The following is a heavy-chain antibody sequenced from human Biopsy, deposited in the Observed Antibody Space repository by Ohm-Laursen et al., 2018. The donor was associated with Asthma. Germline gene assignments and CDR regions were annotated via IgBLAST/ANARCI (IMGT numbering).Heavy chain of an antibody. CDR3: ARGYSGSDRIVYYYSGLEV. CDR1: GGSFGNHA. D-gene: IGHD5-12*01. Sequence: SVKVSCKVSGGSFGNHAISWVRQAPGQGLEWMGGLIPVLGTPDHAQMFEGRVTITADESTSTAYMELSSLSSEDTAVYYCARGYSGSDRIVYYYSGLEVWGQGTTVTVSS. V-gene: IGHV1-69*13. CDR2: LIPVLGTP. J-gene: IGHJ6*02.